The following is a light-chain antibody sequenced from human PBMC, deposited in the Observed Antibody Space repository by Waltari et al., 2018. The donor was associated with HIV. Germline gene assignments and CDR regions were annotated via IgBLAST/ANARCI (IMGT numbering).Light chain of an antibody. CDR3: QTWGSGIQV. J-gene: IGLJ2*01. Sequence: LTQSPSASASVGASVKPTCPLSSGHSSYTIAWHQQQPQQGPRYRMKIHTDGRHTKGDGIPDRFSGSSSGAERSLTISSLQSEDEADYYCQTWGSGIQVFGGGTKLTVL. CDR2: IHTDGRH. CDR1: SGHSSYT. V-gene: IGLV4-69*02.